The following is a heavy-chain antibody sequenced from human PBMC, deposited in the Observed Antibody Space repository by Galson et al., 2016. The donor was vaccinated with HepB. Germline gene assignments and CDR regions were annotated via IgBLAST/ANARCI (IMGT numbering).Heavy chain of an antibody. CDR1: AFAFSSHA. CDR2: ITDSGDIT. V-gene: IGHV3-23*01. D-gene: IGHD3-16*02. Sequence: SLRLSCAASAFAFSSHAMTWVRQAPGKGLEWVSTITDSGDITFYTNSVKGRFTISRDNSKNTLYLQMNSLKTEDTAVYYCARVRYTRGFDYWVQGTLVTVSS. CDR3: ARVRYTRGFDY. J-gene: IGHJ4*02.